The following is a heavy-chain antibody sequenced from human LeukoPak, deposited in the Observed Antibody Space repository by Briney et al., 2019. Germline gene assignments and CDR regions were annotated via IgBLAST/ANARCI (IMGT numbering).Heavy chain of an antibody. D-gene: IGHD3-22*01. J-gene: IGHJ4*02. CDR2: ISAYNGNT. V-gene: IGHV1-18*01. CDR3: AGDRVTMIVSPPGY. CDR1: GYTFTSYG. Sequence: ASVKVSCKASGYTFTSYGISWVRRAPGQGLEWMGWISAYNGNTNYAQKLQGRVTMTTDTSTSTAYMELRSLRSDDTAVYYCAGDRVTMIVSPPGYWGQGTLVTVSS.